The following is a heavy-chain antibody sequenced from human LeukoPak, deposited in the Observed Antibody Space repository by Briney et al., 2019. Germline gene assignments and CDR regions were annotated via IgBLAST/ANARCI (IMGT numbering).Heavy chain of an antibody. D-gene: IGHD6-6*01. CDR3: ARILHSSSSYVGWFDP. CDR2: INHSGST. J-gene: IGHJ5*02. CDR1: GGSFSGYY. Sequence: SETLSLTCAVYGGSFSGYYWSWIRQPPGKGLEWIGEINHSGSTNYSPSLKSRVTISVDTSKNQFSLKLSSVTAADTAVYYCARILHSSSSYVGWFDPWGQGTLVTVSS. V-gene: IGHV4-34*01.